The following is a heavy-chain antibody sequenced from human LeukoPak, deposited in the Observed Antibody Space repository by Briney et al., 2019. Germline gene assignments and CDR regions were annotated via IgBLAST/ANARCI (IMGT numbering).Heavy chain of an antibody. V-gene: IGHV3-30*01. CDR3: AREAQDIVVVEAAQGSNWFDP. D-gene: IGHD2-15*01. J-gene: IGHJ5*02. Sequence: GGSLRLSCAASGFTFSSYAMHWVRQAPGKGLEWVTVISYDGSNKYYADSVKGRFTISRDNSKNTLYLQMNSLRAEDTAVYYCAREAQDIVVVEAAQGSNWFDPWGQGTLVTVSS. CDR1: GFTFSSYA. CDR2: ISYDGSNK.